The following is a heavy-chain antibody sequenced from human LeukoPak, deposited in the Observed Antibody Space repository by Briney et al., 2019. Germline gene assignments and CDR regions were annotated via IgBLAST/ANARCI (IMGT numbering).Heavy chain of an antibody. Sequence: ASQTLSLTCTVSGGSITSGGYYWSWIRQHPGKGLEWIGYVYYSGNTYYNPSLKSRAYISLDASKNQFSLKLTSVTAADTAVYYCSRTMGYGMDVWGQGTTVTVSS. J-gene: IGHJ6*02. CDR2: VYYSGNT. D-gene: IGHD1-26*01. V-gene: IGHV4-31*03. CDR1: GGSITSGGYY. CDR3: SRTMGYGMDV.